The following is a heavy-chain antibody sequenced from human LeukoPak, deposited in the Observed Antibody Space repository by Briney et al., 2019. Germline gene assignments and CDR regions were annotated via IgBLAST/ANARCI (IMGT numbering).Heavy chain of an antibody. CDR3: ASETGRGSPPPFDY. J-gene: IGHJ4*02. V-gene: IGHV3-23*01. D-gene: IGHD1-26*01. CDR2: ISGSGGST. Sequence: PGGSLRLSCAASGFTFDDYGMSWVRQAPGKGLEWVSAISGSGGSTYYADSVKGRFTISRDNSKNTLYLQMNSLRAEDTAVYYCASETGRGSPPPFDYWGQGTLVTVSS. CDR1: GFTFDDYG.